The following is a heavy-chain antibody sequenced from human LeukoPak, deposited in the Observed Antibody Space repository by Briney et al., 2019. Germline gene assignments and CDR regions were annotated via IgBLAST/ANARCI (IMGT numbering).Heavy chain of an antibody. CDR3: ARLRYYGMDV. Sequence: GGSLRLSCAASGFTFSGYDMSWVRQAPGKGLEWVSYTSSSSSTIYYADSVKSRFAISRDNAKNSLYLQMNSLRAEDTAVYYCARLRYYGMDVWGQGTTVTVSS. CDR2: TSSSSSTI. J-gene: IGHJ6*02. V-gene: IGHV3-48*04. CDR1: GFTFSGYD.